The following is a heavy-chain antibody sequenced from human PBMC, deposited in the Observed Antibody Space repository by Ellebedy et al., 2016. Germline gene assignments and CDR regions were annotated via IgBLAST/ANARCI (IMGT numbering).Heavy chain of an antibody. J-gene: IGHJ6*03. Sequence: GGSLRLXCAASGFTFSSYAMSWVRQAPGKGLEWVSAISGSGGSTYYADSVKGRFTISRDNSKNTLYLQMNSLRAEDTAVYYCAKSSREYCSSTSCYTVGYYYYYMDVWGKGTTVTVSS. CDR2: ISGSGGST. CDR1: GFTFSSYA. D-gene: IGHD2-2*02. V-gene: IGHV3-23*01. CDR3: AKSSREYCSSTSCYTVGYYYYYMDV.